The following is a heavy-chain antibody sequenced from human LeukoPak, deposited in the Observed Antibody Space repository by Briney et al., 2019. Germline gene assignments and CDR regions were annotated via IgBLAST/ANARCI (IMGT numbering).Heavy chain of an antibody. Sequence: GGSLRLSCAASGFTFSSYSMNWVRQAPGKGLEWVSSISSSSSYIYYADSVKGRFTISRDNAKNSLYLQMNSLKTEDTAVYYCVRGLWRYGVHECWGQGTLVTVSS. D-gene: IGHD2-21*01. J-gene: IGHJ4*02. V-gene: IGHV3-21*04. CDR2: ISSSSSYI. CDR1: GFTFSSYS. CDR3: VRGLWRYGVHEC.